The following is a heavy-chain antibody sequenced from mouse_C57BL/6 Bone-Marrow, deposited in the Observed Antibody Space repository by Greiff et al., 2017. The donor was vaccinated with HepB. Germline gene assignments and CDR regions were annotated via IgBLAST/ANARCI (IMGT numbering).Heavy chain of an antibody. CDR2: INPNNGGT. J-gene: IGHJ4*01. Sequence: VQLKQSGPELVKPGASVKISCKASGYTFTDYYMNWVKQSHGKSLEWIGDINPNNGGTSYNQKFKGKATLTVDKSSSTAYMELRSLTSEDSAVYYCATLRSLYYAMDYWGQGTSVTVSS. V-gene: IGHV1-26*01. D-gene: IGHD1-1*01. CDR3: ATLRSLYYAMDY. CDR1: GYTFTDYY.